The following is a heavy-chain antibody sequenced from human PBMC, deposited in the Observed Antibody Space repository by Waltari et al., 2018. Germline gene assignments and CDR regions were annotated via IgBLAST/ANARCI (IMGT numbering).Heavy chain of an antibody. D-gene: IGHD3-3*01. CDR1: GYTFTSYG. V-gene: IGHV1-18*01. J-gene: IGHJ6*04. CDR3: ARAARVLEWLSGLDV. Sequence: QVQLVQSGAEVKKPGASVKVSCKASGYTFTSYGISWGRLAPGQGLEWMGWISAHDGKTAYAQKVKDRVPMTTDTATTTAYLEVRSLTADDTAVYYCARAARVLEWLSGLDVWGKGTTVTISS. CDR2: ISAHDGKT.